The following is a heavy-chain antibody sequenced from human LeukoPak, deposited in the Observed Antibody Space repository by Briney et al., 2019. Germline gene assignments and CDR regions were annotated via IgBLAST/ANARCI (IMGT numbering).Heavy chain of an antibody. CDR2: ISSSSSYI. CDR3: ARGVSDYDAFDI. D-gene: IGHD4-17*01. V-gene: IGHV3-21*01. CDR1: GFTFSSYS. Sequence: GGSLRLSCAASGFTFSSYSMNWVRQAPGKGLEWVSSISSSSSYIYYADSVKGRFTISRDNAKNSLYLQMNSLRAEDTAVYYCARGVSDYDAFDIWSQGTMVTVSS. J-gene: IGHJ3*02.